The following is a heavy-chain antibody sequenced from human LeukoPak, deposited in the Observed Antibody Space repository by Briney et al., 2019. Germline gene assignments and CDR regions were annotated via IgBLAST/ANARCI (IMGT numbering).Heavy chain of an antibody. CDR3: ARRITPGYYFDY. CDR2: INPSSGDT. Sequence: ASVKVSCKASGYTFTNYHMYWVRQAPGQGLEWMGRINPSSGDTNYAQKFQGRVTMTRDTSISTAYMELSRLRSDDTAVYYCARRITPGYYFDYWGQGTLVTVSS. D-gene: IGHD3-10*01. CDR1: GYTFTNYH. J-gene: IGHJ4*02. V-gene: IGHV1-2*06.